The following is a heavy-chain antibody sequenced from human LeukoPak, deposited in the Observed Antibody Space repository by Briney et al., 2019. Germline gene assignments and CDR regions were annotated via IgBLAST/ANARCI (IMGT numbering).Heavy chain of an antibody. J-gene: IGHJ6*04. V-gene: IGHV4-38-2*01. CDR3: ARVATIGRHYYYGMDV. CDR1: GYSISSGYY. D-gene: IGHD5-12*01. Sequence: SEALSLTCAVSGYSISSGYYWGWIRQPPGKGLEWIGSIYHSGSTYYNPSLKSRVTISVDTSKNQFSLKLSSVTAADTAVYYCARVATIGRHYYYGMDVWGKGTTVTVSS. CDR2: IYHSGST.